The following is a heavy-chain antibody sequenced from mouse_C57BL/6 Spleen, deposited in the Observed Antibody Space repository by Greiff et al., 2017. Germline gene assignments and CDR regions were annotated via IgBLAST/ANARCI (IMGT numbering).Heavy chain of an antibody. Sequence: VQLQQSGPELVKPGASVKISCKASGYAFSSSWMNWVKQRPGKGLEWIGRIYPGDGDTNYNGKFKGKATLTADKSSSTAYMQLSSLTSEDSAVYFCARSRGSSYGYAMDYWGQGTSVTVSS. CDR3: ARSRGSSYGYAMDY. V-gene: IGHV1-82*01. J-gene: IGHJ4*01. CDR2: IYPGDGDT. CDR1: GYAFSSSW. D-gene: IGHD1-1*01.